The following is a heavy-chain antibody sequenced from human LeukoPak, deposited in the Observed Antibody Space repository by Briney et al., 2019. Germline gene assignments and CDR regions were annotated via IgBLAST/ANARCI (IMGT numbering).Heavy chain of an antibody. Sequence: ASVKVSCKASGYTFTSYYMHWVRQAPGQGLEWMGIINPSGGSTSYAQKFQGRVTMTRDTSTSTVYMELSSLRSEDTAVYYCARDADYSNYENHDKYNWFDPWGQGTLVTVSS. J-gene: IGHJ5*02. CDR3: ARDADYSNYENHDKYNWFDP. CDR1: GYTFTSYY. V-gene: IGHV1-46*01. CDR2: INPSGGST. D-gene: IGHD4-11*01.